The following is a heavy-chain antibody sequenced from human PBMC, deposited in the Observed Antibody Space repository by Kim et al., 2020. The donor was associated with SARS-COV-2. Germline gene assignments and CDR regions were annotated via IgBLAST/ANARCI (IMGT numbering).Heavy chain of an antibody. D-gene: IGHD3-16*01. CDR2: INVGSGNT. J-gene: IGHJ4*02. Sequence: ASVKVSCKSSGYTFTSYGIHWVRQAPGQRLEWVGWINVGSGNTVYSQKFQGRVAITRDTSATTAYMELSSLRSEDTAVFYCARERDDDYFFDHWGQGTLVTVSS. V-gene: IGHV1-3*01. CDR1: GYTFTSYG. CDR3: ARERDDDYFFDH.